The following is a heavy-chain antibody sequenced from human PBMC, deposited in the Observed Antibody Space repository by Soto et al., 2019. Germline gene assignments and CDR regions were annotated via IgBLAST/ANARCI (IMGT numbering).Heavy chain of an antibody. CDR1: GFTFSSYA. V-gene: IGHV3-23*01. Sequence: GGSLRLSCAASGFTFSSYAMSWVRQAPGKGLEWVSAISGSGGSTYYADSVKGWFTISGGNSKNTLYLQMNSRRAENTAVYYCAKDPASYYYDRCCYYPYYYYYGMDVWGQGTTVTVSS. CDR2: ISGSGGST. CDR3: AKDPASYYYDRCCYYPYYYYYGMDV. J-gene: IGHJ6*02. D-gene: IGHD3-22*01.